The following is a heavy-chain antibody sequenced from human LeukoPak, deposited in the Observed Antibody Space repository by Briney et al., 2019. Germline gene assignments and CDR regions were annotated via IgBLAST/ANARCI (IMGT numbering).Heavy chain of an antibody. CDR1: GFTFSNYA. D-gene: IGHD3-10*01. Sequence: GGSLRLSCAASGFTFSNYAMSWVRQAPGKGLEWVSAISGSGEGTYYADSVKGRFTISRDNSKNTLYLQMNTVRADDTAVYYCAKASYGSGSYYTSLADWGQGTLVTVSS. CDR3: AKASYGSGSYYTSLAD. CDR2: ISGSGEGT. V-gene: IGHV3-23*01. J-gene: IGHJ4*02.